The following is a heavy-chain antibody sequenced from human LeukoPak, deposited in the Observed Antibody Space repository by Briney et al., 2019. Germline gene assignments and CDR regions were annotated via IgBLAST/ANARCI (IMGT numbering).Heavy chain of an antibody. Sequence: GGSLRLSCAASGFLVRRNYMSWVRQAPGRGLEWVSIIYNSGNTDYADSVKGRFTVSRDTSKNSLYLQMNSLRAEDTAVYYCARDYFSRAALLGYFDLWGRGTLVTVSS. CDR3: ARDYFSRAALLGYFDL. D-gene: IGHD2-15*01. CDR2: IYNSGNT. J-gene: IGHJ2*01. V-gene: IGHV3-66*01. CDR1: GFLVRRNY.